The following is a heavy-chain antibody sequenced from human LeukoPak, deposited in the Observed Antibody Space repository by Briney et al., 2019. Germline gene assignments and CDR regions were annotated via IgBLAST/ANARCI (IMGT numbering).Heavy chain of an antibody. CDR1: GFTFSSYW. D-gene: IGHD3-22*01. CDR2: ISSSGSTI. J-gene: IGHJ3*02. Sequence: GGSLRLSCAASGFTFSSYWMSWVRQAPGKGLEWVSYISSSGSTIYYADSVKGRFTISRDNAKNSLYLQMNSLRAEDTAVYYCARGYQGRYYYDSSGPYAFDIWGQGTMVTVSS. CDR3: ARGYQGRYYYDSSGPYAFDI. V-gene: IGHV3-48*04.